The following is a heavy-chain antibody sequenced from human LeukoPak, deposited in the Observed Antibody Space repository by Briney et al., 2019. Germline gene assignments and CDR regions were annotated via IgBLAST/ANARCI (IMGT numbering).Heavy chain of an antibody. Sequence: ASVKVSCKASGYTFTSYYMHWVRQAPGQGLEWMGIINPSGGSTSYAQKFQGRVTMTRDMSTSTVYMELSSLKASDTAMYYCARLSHYYGSGSYYKDPNWFDPWGQGTLVTVSS. CDR3: ARLSHYYGSGSYYKDPNWFDP. CDR2: INPSGGST. J-gene: IGHJ5*02. V-gene: IGHV1-46*01. D-gene: IGHD3-10*01. CDR1: GYTFTSYY.